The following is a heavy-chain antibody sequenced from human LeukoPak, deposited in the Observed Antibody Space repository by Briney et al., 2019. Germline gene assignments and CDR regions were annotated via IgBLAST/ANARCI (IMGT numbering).Heavy chain of an antibody. CDR3: ARSHYYDSQVVY. CDR2: ISYDGSNK. CDR1: GFTFSSYA. J-gene: IGHJ4*02. Sequence: GRSLRLSCAASGFTFSSYAMHWVRQAPGKGLEWVAVISYDGSNKYYADSVKGRFTISRDNSKNTLYLQMNSLRAEDTAVYYCARSHYYDSQVVYWGQGTLVTVSS. D-gene: IGHD3-22*01. V-gene: IGHV3-30-3*01.